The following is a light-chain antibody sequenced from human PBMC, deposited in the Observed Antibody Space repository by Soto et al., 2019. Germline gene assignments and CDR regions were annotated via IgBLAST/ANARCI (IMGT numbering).Light chain of an antibody. CDR3: SSYTSSSTLYV. V-gene: IGLV2-14*01. Sequence: QSVLTQPASVSGSPGQSITISCTGTSSDVGGYNYVSWYQQHPGKAPKLMIYDVRNRPSGVSNRFSGSKSGNTASLTISGLQAEDEADYYCSSYTSSSTLYVFGTGTKVTV. J-gene: IGLJ1*01. CDR1: SSDVGGYNY. CDR2: DVR.